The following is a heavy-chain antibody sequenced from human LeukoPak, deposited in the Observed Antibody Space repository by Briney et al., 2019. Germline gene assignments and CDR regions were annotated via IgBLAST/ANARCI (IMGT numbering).Heavy chain of an antibody. CDR2: ISAYNGNT. V-gene: IGHV1-18*01. CDR1: GYTFTSYG. Sequence: ASVKVSCKASGYTFTSYGISWVRQAPGQGLEWMGWISAYNGNTNYAQKLQGRVTMTTDTSTSTAYMELRSLRSDDTAVYYCARAGREGYNYYSYSYYMDVWGKGTTVTTSS. J-gene: IGHJ6*03. D-gene: IGHD5-24*01. CDR3: ARAGREGYNYYSYSYYMDV.